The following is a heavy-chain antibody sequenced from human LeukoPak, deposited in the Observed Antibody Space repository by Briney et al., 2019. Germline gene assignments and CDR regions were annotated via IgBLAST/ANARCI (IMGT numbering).Heavy chain of an antibody. D-gene: IGHD6-19*01. CDR2: ISVYNGNT. J-gene: IGHJ4*02. Sequence: ASVKVSCKASGYIFTSYGISWVRQAPGQGLEWMGWISVYNGNTNYPQRLQGRVTMTTDTSTTTAYMELRSLRSDDTAVYYCAKDFGYSSGWYGGDYWGQGTLVTVSS. CDR3: AKDFGYSSGWYGGDY. V-gene: IGHV1-18*01. CDR1: GYIFTSYG.